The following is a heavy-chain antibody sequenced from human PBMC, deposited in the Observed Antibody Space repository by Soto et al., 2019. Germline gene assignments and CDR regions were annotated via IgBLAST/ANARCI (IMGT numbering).Heavy chain of an antibody. J-gene: IGHJ4*02. CDR2: FYFTGST. V-gene: IGHV4-59*02. CDR3: ARASRIFRVDY. Sequence: HVQLHESGPGRVKPSETLSLSCTVSGASVSSDYWIWFRQPPGKGLEWIGYFYFTGSTKYKSSLKSRVAISVDTSKSQFSLNLTSVTAADTAMYYCARASRIFRVDYWGQGSQVTVSS. CDR1: GASVSSDY.